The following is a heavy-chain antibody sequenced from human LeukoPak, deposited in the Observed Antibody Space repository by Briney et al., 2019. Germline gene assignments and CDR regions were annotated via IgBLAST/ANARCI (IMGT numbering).Heavy chain of an antibody. CDR1: GGSISSGGYY. V-gene: IGHV4-30-2*01. D-gene: IGHD3-10*01. J-gene: IGHJ5*02. CDR3: ARGSGELFYNWFDP. Sequence: PSQTLSLTCTVSGGSISSGGYYWSWIRQPPGKGLEWIGYIYHSGSTYYNPSLKSRVAISVDRSKNQFSLKLSSVTAADTAVYYCARGSGELFYNWFDPWGQGTLVTVSS. CDR2: IYHSGST.